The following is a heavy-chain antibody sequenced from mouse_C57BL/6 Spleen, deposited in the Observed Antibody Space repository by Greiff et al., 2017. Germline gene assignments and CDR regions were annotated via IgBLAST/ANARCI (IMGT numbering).Heavy chain of an antibody. J-gene: IGHJ4*01. D-gene: IGHD1-1*01. CDR2: IDPANGNT. V-gene: IGHV14-3*01. CDR1: GFNIKNTY. Sequence: VQLKQSVAELVRPGASVKLSCTASGFNIKNTYMHWVKQRPEQGLEWIGRIDPANGNTKYAPKFQGKATITADTSSNTAYLQLSSLTSEDTAIYYCTPDYYGSSYYAMDYWGQGTSVTVSS. CDR3: TPDYYGSSYYAMDY.